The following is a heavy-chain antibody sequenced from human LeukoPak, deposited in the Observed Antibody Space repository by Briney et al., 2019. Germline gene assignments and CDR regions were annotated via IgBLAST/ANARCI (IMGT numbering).Heavy chain of an antibody. CDR2: LYYSGST. CDR1: GDSISSYY. J-gene: IGHJ4*02. V-gene: IGHV4-39*01. CDR3: ARLYGDYATFDY. D-gene: IGHD4-17*01. Sequence: SETLSLTCTVTGDSISSYYWSWIRQPPGKGLEWIGSLYYSGSTYYNPSLKSRVTISVDTSKNQFSLKLSSVTAADTAVYYCARLYGDYATFDYWGQGTLVTVSS.